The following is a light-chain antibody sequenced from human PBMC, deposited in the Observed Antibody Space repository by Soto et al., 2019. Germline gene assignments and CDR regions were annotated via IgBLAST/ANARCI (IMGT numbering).Light chain of an antibody. CDR3: QQYNSYSSWT. J-gene: IGKJ1*01. V-gene: IGKV1-5*01. CDR1: QNINNY. Sequence: DIQMTQSPSSLSASVGDRVTITCQASQNINNYLNWYQQTPGRAPKLLSYEAYTLESGFPSRFSGSGSGTEFTLTISSLQTDDFATYYCQQYNSYSSWTFGQGTKVDIK. CDR2: EAY.